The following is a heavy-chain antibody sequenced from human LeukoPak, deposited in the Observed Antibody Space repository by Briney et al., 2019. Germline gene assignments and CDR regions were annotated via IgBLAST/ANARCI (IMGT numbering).Heavy chain of an antibody. V-gene: IGHV4-59*12. Sequence: PSETLSLTCTVSGGSISSYYWSWIRQPPGKGLEWIGYIYYSGSTNYNPSLKSRVTISVDTSKNQFSLKLSSVTAADTAVYYCAREKARLLWFGESFDYWGQGTLVTVSS. CDR3: AREKARLLWFGESFDY. CDR1: GGSISSYY. D-gene: IGHD3-10*01. J-gene: IGHJ4*02. CDR2: IYYSGST.